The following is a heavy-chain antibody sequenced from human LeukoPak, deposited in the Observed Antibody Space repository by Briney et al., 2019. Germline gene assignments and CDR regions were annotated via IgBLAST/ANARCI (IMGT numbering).Heavy chain of an antibody. Sequence: PSETLSLTCTVSGGSFSSYYWSWIRQPPGKGLEWIGYIYYSGSTNYNPSLKSRVTISVDTSKNQFSLKLSSVTAADTAVYYCARGGGYCSSTSCLYYWGQGTLVTVSS. V-gene: IGHV4-59*01. CDR1: GGSFSSYY. D-gene: IGHD2-2*01. CDR2: IYYSGST. J-gene: IGHJ4*02. CDR3: ARGGGYCSSTSCLYY.